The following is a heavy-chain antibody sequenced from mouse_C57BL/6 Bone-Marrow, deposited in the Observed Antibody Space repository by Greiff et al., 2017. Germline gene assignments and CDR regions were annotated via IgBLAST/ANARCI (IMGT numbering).Heavy chain of an antibody. V-gene: IGHV1-55*01. Sequence: QVQLLQPGAELVQPGASVKMSCKASGYTFTSYWITWVKQRPGQGLEWIGDIDPTSGRTNYNEKFKSQAILTVDTSSNTDYMQLSSLTSEDSAVFYCARSGPLGRSFDYWGQGTTLTVSS. D-gene: IGHD4-1*01. J-gene: IGHJ2*01. CDR3: ARSGPLGRSFDY. CDR2: IDPTSGRT. CDR1: GYTFTSYW.